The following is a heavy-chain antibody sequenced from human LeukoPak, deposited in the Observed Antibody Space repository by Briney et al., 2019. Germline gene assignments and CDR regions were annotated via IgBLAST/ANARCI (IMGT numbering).Heavy chain of an antibody. J-gene: IGHJ6*02. V-gene: IGHV3-23*01. Sequence: HSGGSLRLSRAASGFTFSSYAMRWVRQAPGKGLEWVSAFGAGTGAITIYADSVKGRFTISRDDSKSTLYLQMNSLRAEDTAIYYCAKNYEPGRGVPYGMDVWGQGTTVTVSS. CDR2: FGAGTGAIT. CDR3: AKNYEPGRGVPYGMDV. D-gene: IGHD3-10*01. CDR1: GFTFSSYA.